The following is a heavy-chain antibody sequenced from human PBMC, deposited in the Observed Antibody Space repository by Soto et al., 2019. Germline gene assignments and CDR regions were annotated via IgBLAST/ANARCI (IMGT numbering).Heavy chain of an antibody. D-gene: IGHD6-19*01. CDR3: ASDRYSSGWHDLEY. Sequence: QVQLVESGGGVVQPGRSLRLSCAASGFTFSSYGMHWVRQAPGKGLEWVAVIWYDGSNKYYADSVKGRFTISRDNSKKMLNLQMTRMRAADTAVYYWASDRYSSGWHDLEYWGQGTLVTVSS. J-gene: IGHJ4*02. V-gene: IGHV3-33*01. CDR2: IWYDGSNK. CDR1: GFTFSSYG.